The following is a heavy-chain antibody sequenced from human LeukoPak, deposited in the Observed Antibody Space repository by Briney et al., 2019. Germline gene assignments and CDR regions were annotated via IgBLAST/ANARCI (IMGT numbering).Heavy chain of an antibody. D-gene: IGHD3-3*01. V-gene: IGHV3-21*01. J-gene: IGHJ4*02. CDR1: GFTFSSYN. CDR2: IRSSSDYL. Sequence: GGSLRLSCAASGFTFSSYNMNWARQAPGKGLEWVSSIRSSSDYLYYADSVKGRFTISRDNAKNSMYLQMNSLRAEDTAVYYCASSSGNWKLDYWGQGTLVIVSS. CDR3: ASSSGNWKLDY.